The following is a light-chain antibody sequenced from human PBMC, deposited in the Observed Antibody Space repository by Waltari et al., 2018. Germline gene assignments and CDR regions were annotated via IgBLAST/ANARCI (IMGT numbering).Light chain of an antibody. CDR2: GAS. Sequence: EIVMTQSPATLSVFPGERATLSCRASQSIRSNLAWYQLKPGQAPTLLIYGASTRATGIPARFSGSGSGTEFTLTISSLQSEDFAVYFCQQYDNWLGTFGQGTKVEIK. CDR3: QQYDNWLGT. CDR1: QSIRSN. J-gene: IGKJ1*01. V-gene: IGKV3-15*01.